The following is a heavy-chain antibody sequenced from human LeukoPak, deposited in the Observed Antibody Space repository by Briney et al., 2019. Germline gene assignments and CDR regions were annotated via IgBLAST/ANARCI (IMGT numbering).Heavy chain of an antibody. D-gene: IGHD2-2*01. CDR1: GGSFSGYY. V-gene: IGHV4-34*01. Sequence: PSETLSLTCAVYGGSFSGYYWSWIRQPPGKGLEWIGEINHSGSTNYNPSLKSRVTISVDTSKNQFSLKLSSVTAADTAVYYCARVPYCSSTSCYHYWGQGTLVTVSS. J-gene: IGHJ4*02. CDR3: ARVPYCSSTSCYHY. CDR2: INHSGST.